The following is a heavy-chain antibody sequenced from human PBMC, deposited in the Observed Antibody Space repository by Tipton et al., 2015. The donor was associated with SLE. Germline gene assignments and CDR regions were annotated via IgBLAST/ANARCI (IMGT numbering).Heavy chain of an antibody. V-gene: IGHV1-2*02. CDR2: IIPNSGAT. J-gene: IGHJ4*02. D-gene: IGHD5-18*01. CDR3: ARTRVTQDFDY. CDR1: GYTFTDYF. Sequence: QLVQSGPEVKKPGASVKISCKASGYTFTDYFIHWVRQAPGQGLEWMGWIIPNSGATTYTQKFQGRVTMTRDTSISTAYMELSRLRSDDTAIYYCARTRVTQDFDYWGQGSLVTVSS.